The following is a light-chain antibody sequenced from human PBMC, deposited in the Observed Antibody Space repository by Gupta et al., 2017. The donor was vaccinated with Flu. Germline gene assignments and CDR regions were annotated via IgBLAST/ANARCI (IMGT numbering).Light chain of an antibody. J-gene: IGKJ4*01. CDR1: QSVSSY. Sequence: DIVLTQSPATLSLSPGERATLSCRASQSVSSYLAWNQQKPGQAPRLLIYDASNRATGITARFSGSGDGTDFTLTSSSRETEDFAVYNCQQRSNWQHFLTFGGGTKVEIK. V-gene: IGKV3-11*01. CDR3: QQRSNWQHFLT. CDR2: DAS.